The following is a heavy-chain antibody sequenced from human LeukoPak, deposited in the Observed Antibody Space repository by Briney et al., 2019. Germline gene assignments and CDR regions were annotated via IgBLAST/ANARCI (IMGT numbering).Heavy chain of an antibody. D-gene: IGHD6-13*01. CDR1: GGSVSSGSYY. CDR2: IYYSGST. J-gene: IGHJ4*02. CDR3: ASGASSWYYFDY. V-gene: IGHV4-61*01. Sequence: SETLSLTCTVSGGSVSSGSYYWSWIRQPPGKGLEWIGYIYYSGSTNYNPSLKSRVTISVDTSKNQFSLKLSSVTAADTAVYYCASGASSWYYFDYWGQGTLVTVSS.